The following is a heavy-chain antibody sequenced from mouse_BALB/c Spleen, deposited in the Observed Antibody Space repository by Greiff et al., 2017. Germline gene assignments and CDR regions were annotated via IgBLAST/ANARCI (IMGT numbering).Heavy chain of an antibody. CDR2: INPSNGGT. CDR1: GYTFTSYY. V-gene: IGHV1S81*02. CDR3: TKSGYGYDQAWFAD. J-gene: IGHJ3*01. D-gene: IGHD2-2*01. Sequence: QVQLQQSGAELVKPGASVKLSCKASGYTFTSYYMYWVKQRPGQGLEWIGEINPSNGGTNFNEKFKSKATLTVDKSSSTAYMQLSSLTSEDSAVYYCTKSGYGYDQAWFADWGQGTLVTVSA.